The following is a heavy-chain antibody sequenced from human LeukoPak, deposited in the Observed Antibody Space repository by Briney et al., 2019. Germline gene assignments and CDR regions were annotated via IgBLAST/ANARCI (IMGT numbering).Heavy chain of an antibody. J-gene: IGHJ4*02. CDR1: GYTFSDHY. D-gene: IGHD3-10*01. V-gene: IGHV1-24*01. Sequence: ASVKVSCKASGYTFSDHYIYWVRQAPGKGLEWVGGIRPETGEPIYAQKFQGRVTVTEDTVTDIGYMELRSLTSDDTAVYFCTTDSGRSYFYFNFWGQGTLVTVSS. CDR3: TTDSGRSYFYFNF. CDR2: IRPETGEP.